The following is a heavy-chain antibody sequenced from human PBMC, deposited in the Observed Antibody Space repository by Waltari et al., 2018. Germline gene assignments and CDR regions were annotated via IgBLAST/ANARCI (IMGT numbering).Heavy chain of an antibody. V-gene: IGHV1-69*01. CDR2: ITPIFGTA. D-gene: IGHD3-10*01. CDR3: ARAYGSGSYYPIGMYYFDY. J-gene: IGHJ4*02. Sequence: QVQLVQSGAEVQKPGSSVTVSCKASGGTFSSYAISWVRQDPGHGLEWMGGITPIFGTANYAQKFQGRVTITADESTSTAYMELSSLRSEDTAVYYCARAYGSGSYYPIGMYYFDYWGQGTLVTVSS. CDR1: GGTFSSYA.